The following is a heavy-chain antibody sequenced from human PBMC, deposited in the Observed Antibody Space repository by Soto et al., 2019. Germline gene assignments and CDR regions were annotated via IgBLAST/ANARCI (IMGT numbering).Heavy chain of an antibody. CDR2: IFYTGTT. Sequence: SDTLSLTCSVSGGSIRYNSYYWGWIRQPPGKGLEWVGGIFYTGTTYYSPSLKDRVTISVDTSKNSFSLNLTSVTAADTAVYFCARLVVVAPVANAWGQGTLVTVSS. V-gene: IGHV4-39*02. CDR3: ARLVVVAPVANA. J-gene: IGHJ5*02. CDR1: GGSIRYNSYY. D-gene: IGHD2-2*01.